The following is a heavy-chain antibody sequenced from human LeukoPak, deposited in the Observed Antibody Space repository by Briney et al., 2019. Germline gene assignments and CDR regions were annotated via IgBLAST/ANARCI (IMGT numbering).Heavy chain of an antibody. D-gene: IGHD6-19*01. CDR1: GYRFTNYW. V-gene: IGHV5-51*01. CDR3: ARPYHSSGWYDFDY. CDR2: IYPGDSDT. J-gene: IGHJ4*02. Sequence: GESLKISCKGSGYRFTNYWIGWVRQMPGKGLEWMGIIYPGDSDTRYSPSFQGQVTISADKSISTAYLQWSSLKASDTAMYYCARPYHSSGWYDFDYWGQGTLVTVSS.